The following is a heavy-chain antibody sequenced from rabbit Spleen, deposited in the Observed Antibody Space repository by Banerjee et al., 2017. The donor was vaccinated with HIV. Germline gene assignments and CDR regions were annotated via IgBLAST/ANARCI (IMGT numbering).Heavy chain of an antibody. J-gene: IGHJ6*01. CDR1: GLDFSSSYW. Sequence: QEQLVEYGGDLVQPEGSLTLTCKASGLDFSSSYWICWVRQAPGKGLEWIACIYVGSGGGTKYASWAKGRFPISKTSSTTVTLQMTRLTAADTATYFCARDTSSSFSSYGMDLWGPGTLVTVS. CDR2: IYVGSGGGT. CDR3: ARDTSSSFSSYGMDL. D-gene: IGHD1-1*01. V-gene: IGHV1S45*01.